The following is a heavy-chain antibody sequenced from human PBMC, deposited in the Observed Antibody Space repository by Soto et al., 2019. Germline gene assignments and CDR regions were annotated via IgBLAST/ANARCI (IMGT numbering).Heavy chain of an antibody. CDR3: ARGSSSYYYFES. Sequence: PGGSLRLSCAASGFTFSSYDMHWVRQSTGKGLEWVSTIGSAGDTYYPGSVKGRFTISRENAKNSLYLQMNSLRAGDTAVYYCARGSSSYYYFESWGQGTLVTVSS. CDR2: IGSAGDT. J-gene: IGHJ4*02. CDR1: GFTFSSYD. D-gene: IGHD3-22*01. V-gene: IGHV3-13*04.